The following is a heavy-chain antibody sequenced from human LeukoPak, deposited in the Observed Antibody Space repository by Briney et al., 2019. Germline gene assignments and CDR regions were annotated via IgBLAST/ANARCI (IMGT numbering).Heavy chain of an antibody. CDR2: MNPNSGNT. CDR3: ARGSSAYSSSWYFSGPDAFDI. CDR1: GYTFTSYD. J-gene: IGHJ3*02. D-gene: IGHD6-13*01. V-gene: IGHV1-8*01. Sequence: ASVKVSCKASGYTFTSYDINWVRQATGQGLEWMGWMNPNSGNTGYAQKFQGRVTMTRNTSISTAYMELSSLRSEDTAVYYCARGSSAYSSSWYFSGPDAFDIWGQGTMVTVSS.